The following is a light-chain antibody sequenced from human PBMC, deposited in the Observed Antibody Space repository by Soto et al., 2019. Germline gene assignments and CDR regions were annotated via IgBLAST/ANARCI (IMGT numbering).Light chain of an antibody. Sequence: ETVMTQSPGTLSVSPGERATLSCRASQSVSSNLAWYQQKVGQAPRLLIYGASTRATGIPARLSGSGSGTAFTLTVSNLQPGDFAIYYCQRYNNWPRTFGQGTKVEIK. CDR1: QSVSSN. CDR3: QRYNNWPRT. J-gene: IGKJ1*01. CDR2: GAS. V-gene: IGKV3-15*01.